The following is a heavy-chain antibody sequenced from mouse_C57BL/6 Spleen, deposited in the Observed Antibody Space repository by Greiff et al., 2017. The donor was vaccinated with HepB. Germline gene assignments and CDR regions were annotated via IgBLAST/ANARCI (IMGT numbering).Heavy chain of an antibody. CDR3: ARGELDFDV. V-gene: IGHV3-6*01. J-gene: IGHJ1*03. CDR1: GYSITSGYY. CDR2: ISYDGSN. Sequence: EVQLQQSGPGLVKPSQSLSLTCSVTGYSITSGYYWNWIRQFPGNKLEWMGYISYDGSNNYNPSLKNRISITRDTSKNQFFLKLNSVTTEDTATYYCARGELDFDVWGTGTTVTVSS. D-gene: IGHD4-1*01.